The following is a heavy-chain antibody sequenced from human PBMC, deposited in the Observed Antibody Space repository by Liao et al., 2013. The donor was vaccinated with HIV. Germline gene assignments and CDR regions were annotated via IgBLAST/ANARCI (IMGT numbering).Heavy chain of an antibody. CDR2: IYTSGST. CDR1: GGSISNNNYY. D-gene: IGHD1-14*01. Sequence: QLQLQESGPGLVKPSETLSLTCTVSGGSISNNNYYWGWIRQPPGRGLEWIGRIYTSGSTNYNPSLKSRVTISVDTSKNQFSLKLSSVTAADTAVYYCARNPAWGQYFDYWGQGTLVTVSS. V-gene: IGHV4-39*07. CDR3: ARNPAWGQYFDY. J-gene: IGHJ4*02.